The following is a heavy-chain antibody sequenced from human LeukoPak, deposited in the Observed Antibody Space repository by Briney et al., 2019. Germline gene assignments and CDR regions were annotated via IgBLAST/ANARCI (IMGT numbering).Heavy chain of an antibody. V-gene: IGHV3-15*07. D-gene: IGHD1-26*01. CDR1: GFTFNNAW. CDR3: TARGPDSDSSVAY. Sequence: GGSLRLSCAASGFTFNNAWMNWVRQAPGKGLEWVGRIKANADGGTTEYAAPVKGRFTLTRDDSKATLYLQMDSLKTEDTAVYYCTARGPDSDSSVAYWGRETLVSVSS. CDR2: IKANADGGTT. J-gene: IGHJ4*02.